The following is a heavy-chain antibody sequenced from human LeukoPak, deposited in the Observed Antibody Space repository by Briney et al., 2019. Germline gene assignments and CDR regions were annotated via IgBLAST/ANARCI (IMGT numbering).Heavy chain of an antibody. CDR3: ARDQGHGSGSYPYYFDY. CDR2: IIPIFGTA. D-gene: IGHD3-10*01. CDR1: GATFTSYA. V-gene: IGHV1-69*13. J-gene: IGHJ4*02. Sequence: SVKVSCKASGATFTSYAISWVRHAPGQGLEWMGGIIPIFGTANYAQKFHGRVTITADESTSTAYMELSSLRSEDTAVYYCARDQGHGSGSYPYYFDYWGQGTLVTVSS.